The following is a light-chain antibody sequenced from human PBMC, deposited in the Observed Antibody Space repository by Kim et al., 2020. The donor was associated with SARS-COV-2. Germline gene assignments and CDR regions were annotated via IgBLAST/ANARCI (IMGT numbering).Light chain of an antibody. J-gene: IGLJ2*01. CDR2: QDS. V-gene: IGLV3-1*01. CDR1: KLGDKY. Sequence: SYELTQPPSVSVSPGQTASITCSGGKLGDKYACWYQQKPGQSPVLVIYQDSKRPSGIPERFSGSNSGNTATLTISGTQAMDEADYYCQAWDSSFVVFGGGTKVTVL. CDR3: QAWDSSFVV.